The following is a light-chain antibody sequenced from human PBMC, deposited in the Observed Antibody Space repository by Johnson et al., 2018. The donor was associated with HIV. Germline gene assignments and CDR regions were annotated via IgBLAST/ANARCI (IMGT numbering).Light chain of an antibody. Sequence: QSVLTQPPSVSAAPGQKVTISCSGSSSNTARNYVSWYQQRPGTAPKVHIYENNKRPSGIPDRTSGSQSSTSATTGIPVLQTGDKADCYCGTWDSSLNVEVFGTGTRVTVL. J-gene: IGLJ1*01. CDR3: GTWDSSLNVEV. V-gene: IGLV1-51*02. CDR2: ENN. CDR1: SSNTARNY.